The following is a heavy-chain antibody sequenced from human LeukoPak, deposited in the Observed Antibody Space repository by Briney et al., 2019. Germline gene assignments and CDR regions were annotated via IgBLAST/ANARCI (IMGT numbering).Heavy chain of an antibody. D-gene: IGHD6-6*01. CDR3: AKQSIAAPRYYYYYMDV. CDR2: ISGSGGST. J-gene: IGHJ6*03. Sequence: GGALRLSCAASVFPFSSYAMSWVPQAPAKGLEWVSAISGSGGSTYYADSVKGRFTISRDNSKNTLYLQMNSLRAEDTAVYYCAKQSIAAPRYYYYYMDVWGKGTTVTVS. CDR1: VFPFSSYA. V-gene: IGHV3-23*01.